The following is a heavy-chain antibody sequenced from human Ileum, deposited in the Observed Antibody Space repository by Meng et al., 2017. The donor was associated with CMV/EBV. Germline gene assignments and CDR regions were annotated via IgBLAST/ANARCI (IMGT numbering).Heavy chain of an antibody. Sequence: GSLRLSCTVSGYSISSGYSWGWIRQPPGKGLEWIGTIYHSGSTYYNPSLKSRVTISLDTSKNHFSLKLSSVTAADTAVYYCARIRRQQLATYYFDYWGQGKRVNGYS. J-gene: IGHJ4*02. CDR2: IYHSGST. D-gene: IGHD6-13*01. CDR3: ARIRRQQLATYYFDY. V-gene: IGHV4-38-2*02. CDR1: GYSISSGYS.